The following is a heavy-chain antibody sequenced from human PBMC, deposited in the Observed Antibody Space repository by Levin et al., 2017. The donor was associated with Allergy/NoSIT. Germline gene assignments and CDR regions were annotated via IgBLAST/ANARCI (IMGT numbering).Heavy chain of an antibody. CDR2: ISGSGGST. D-gene: IGHD1-26*01. V-gene: IGHV3-23*01. J-gene: IGHJ6*02. CDR3: AKDSGPPWDFAYYYYGMDV. CDR1: GFTFSSYA. Sequence: GGSLRLSCAASGFTFSSYAMSWVRQAPGKGLEWVSAISGSGGSTYYADSVKGRFTISRDNSKNTLYLQMNSLRAEDTAVYYCAKDSGPPWDFAYYYYGMDVWGQGTTVTVSS.